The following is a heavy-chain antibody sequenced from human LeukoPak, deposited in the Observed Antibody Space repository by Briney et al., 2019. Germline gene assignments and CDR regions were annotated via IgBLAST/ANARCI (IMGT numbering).Heavy chain of an antibody. CDR3: ARSFDIVVVPATTE. Sequence: GASVKVSCKASGYTFTGYYMHWVRQAPGQGLEWMGWINPNSGGTNYAQKFQGRVTMTRDTSISTAYMELSRLRSDDTVVYYCARSFDIVVVPATTEWGQGTLVTVSS. V-gene: IGHV1-2*02. J-gene: IGHJ4*02. D-gene: IGHD2-2*01. CDR1: GYTFTGYY. CDR2: INPNSGGT.